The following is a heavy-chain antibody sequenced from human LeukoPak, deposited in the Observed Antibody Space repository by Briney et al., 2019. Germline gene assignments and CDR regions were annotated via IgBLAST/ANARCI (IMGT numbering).Heavy chain of an antibody. Sequence: SETLSLTCTVSGGSISNYYWSWIRQPPGKGLEWIGYIYYRGSTSYNPSLKSRLTISVDTSKNQISLKLTSVTAADPAVYYCARRDAFDIWGQGTMVAVSS. V-gene: IGHV4-59*01. CDR2: IYYRGST. CDR3: ARRDAFDI. CDR1: GGSISNYY. J-gene: IGHJ3*02.